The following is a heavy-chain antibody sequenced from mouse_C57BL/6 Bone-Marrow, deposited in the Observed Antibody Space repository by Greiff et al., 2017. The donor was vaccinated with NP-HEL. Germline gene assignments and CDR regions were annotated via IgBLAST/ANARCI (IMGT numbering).Heavy chain of an antibody. J-gene: IGHJ2*01. CDR3: TKTAQARDY. CDR2: IDPSDSYT. Sequence: QVQLQQPGAELVRPGTSVKLSCKASGYTFTSYWMPWVKQSPGQGLEWIGVIDPSDSYTNYNHKFKGKVTLSVDNSYSTAYMQLTRLTSEDSAVNDCTKTAQARDYWGQGTTLTVSS. CDR1: GYTFTSYW. V-gene: IGHV1-59*01. D-gene: IGHD3-2*02.